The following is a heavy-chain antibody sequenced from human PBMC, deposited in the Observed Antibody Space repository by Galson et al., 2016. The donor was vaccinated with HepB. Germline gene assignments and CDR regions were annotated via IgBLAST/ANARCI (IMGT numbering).Heavy chain of an antibody. CDR1: GFIINTFA. Sequence: SLRLSCAASGFIINTFAMHWVRQVPGKGLEWVSGISWDGHSLNYADSVKGRFTVTRDTGKNALHLQMKSLGPEDTALYFCAKGLVGSLYHTLDLWGQGTLVTVSS. D-gene: IGHD3-10*01. V-gene: IGHV3-9*01. CDR3: AKGLVGSLYHTLDL. CDR2: ISWDGHSL. J-gene: IGHJ5*02.